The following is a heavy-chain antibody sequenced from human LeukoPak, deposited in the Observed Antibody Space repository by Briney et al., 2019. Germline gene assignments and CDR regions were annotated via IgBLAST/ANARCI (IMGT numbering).Heavy chain of an antibody. V-gene: IGHV1-2*04. CDR3: ARGPSLVGGNFDY. D-gene: IGHD3-10*01. J-gene: IGHJ4*02. CDR1: GYTFTGYY. CDR2: INPNSGGT. Sequence: ASVKVSCKASGYTFTGYYMHWVRQAPGQGLEWMGWINPNSGGTNYAQKFQGWVTMTRDTSISTAYMELSRLRSDDTAVYYCARGPSLVGGNFDYWGQGTLVTVSS.